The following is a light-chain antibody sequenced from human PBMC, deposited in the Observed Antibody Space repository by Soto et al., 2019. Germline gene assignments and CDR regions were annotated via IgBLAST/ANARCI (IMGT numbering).Light chain of an antibody. CDR3: QKYNSAPWT. CDR2: DAS. V-gene: IGKV1-27*01. CDR1: QGISNY. Sequence: DIQMTQSPSSLSASIGDRATITCRASQGISNYLAWYQQKPGKVPKLLIYDASTLQSGVPSRFSGSGSGTDFTLTISSLQPEDVATYYCQKYNSAPWTFGQGTKVEIK. J-gene: IGKJ1*01.